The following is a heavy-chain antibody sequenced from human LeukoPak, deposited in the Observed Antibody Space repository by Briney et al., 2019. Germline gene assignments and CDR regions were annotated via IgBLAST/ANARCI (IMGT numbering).Heavy chain of an antibody. V-gene: IGHV1-18*01. CDR3: ARDRYGVRSGSCDY. D-gene: IGHD1-26*01. CDR2: ISGDNGDT. CDR1: GGTFSSYA. Sequence: ASVKVSCKASGGTFSSYAISWVRQAPGQGLEWMGWISGDNGDTNYAQKLQGRVTMTTDTSTSTAYTELRSLRYDDTAVYYCARDRYGVRSGSCDYWGQGTLVTVSS. J-gene: IGHJ4*02.